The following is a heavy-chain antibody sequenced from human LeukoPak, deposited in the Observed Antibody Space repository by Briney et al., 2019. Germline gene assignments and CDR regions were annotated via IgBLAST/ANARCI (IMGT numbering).Heavy chain of an antibody. J-gene: IGHJ3*02. D-gene: IGHD3-22*01. Sequence: SETLSLTCAVSGGSIRNSSFYWGWIRQPPGKGLEWIASIYNSGTTYYNPSLKSRVTISVDTSKNQFSLKLSSVTAADTAVYYCASDYDTHGAFDIWGQGTMVTVSS. CDR2: IYNSGTT. CDR1: GGSIRNSSFY. V-gene: IGHV4-39*07. CDR3: ASDYDTHGAFDI.